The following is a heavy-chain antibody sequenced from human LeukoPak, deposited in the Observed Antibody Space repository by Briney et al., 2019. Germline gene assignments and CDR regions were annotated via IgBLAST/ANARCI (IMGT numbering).Heavy chain of an antibody. CDR1: GYTFTSYG. CDR3: AREVLSHYYYYGMDV. V-gene: IGHV1-18*01. J-gene: IGHJ6*02. D-gene: IGHD2-8*01. CDR2: ISAYNGNT. Sequence: GASVKVSCKASGYTFTSYGISWVRQAPGQGLEWMGWISAYNGNTNYAQKLQGRVTMTTDTSTSTAYMELRSLRSDDTAVYYCAREVLSHYYYYGMDVWGQGTTVTASS.